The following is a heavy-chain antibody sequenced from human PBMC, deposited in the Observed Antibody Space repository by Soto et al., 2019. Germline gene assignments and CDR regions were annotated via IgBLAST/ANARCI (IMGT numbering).Heavy chain of an antibody. V-gene: IGHV4-4*02. Sequence: QLQLQESGPGLVRPSGTLSLTCAVSGGFTSTNNWWSWVRQPPGKGLEWIGDAYHSGSTEYNPSLKSRVSISVDKSKNQNSLKLTSATDADTAVYYCARSPPSSYYGGSGTFDYGGQGTLVTVSS. J-gene: IGHJ4*02. D-gene: IGHD3-10*01. CDR1: GGFTSTNNW. CDR2: AYHSGST. CDR3: ARSPPSSYYGGSGTFDY.